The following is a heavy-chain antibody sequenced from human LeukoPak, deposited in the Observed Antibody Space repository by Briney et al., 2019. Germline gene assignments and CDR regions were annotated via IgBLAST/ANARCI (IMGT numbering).Heavy chain of an antibody. CDR3: AKDWGYTTMVSYYFDY. V-gene: IGHV3-33*03. D-gene: IGHD5-18*01. J-gene: IGHJ4*02. CDR2: IWYDGNNK. Sequence: LVESGGGVVQPGRSLRLSCAASGFTFSGYGMHWVRQAPDKGLEWVAVIWYDGNNKYYADSVKGRFTISRDKSKNTLYLQMNSLRVEDTAVYYCAKDWGYTTMVSYYFDYWGQGALVTVSS. CDR1: GFTFSGYG.